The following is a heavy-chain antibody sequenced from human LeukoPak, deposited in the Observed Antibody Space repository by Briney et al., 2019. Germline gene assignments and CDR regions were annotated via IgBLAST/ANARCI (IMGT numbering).Heavy chain of an antibody. CDR2: ISFDGSNE. J-gene: IGHJ4*02. V-gene: IGHV3-30*04. CDR1: GFTFSTYA. D-gene: IGHD2-21*02. CDR3: ARGRVVVTAQYRAGIDF. Sequence: GRSLRLSCAAAGFTFSTYAMHWVRQAPGKGLEWVAVISFDGSNEYHAESVKGRFTISRDNSKNTLYLQMNSLRAEDTAVYYCARGRVVVTAQYRAGIDFWGQGTLVTVSS.